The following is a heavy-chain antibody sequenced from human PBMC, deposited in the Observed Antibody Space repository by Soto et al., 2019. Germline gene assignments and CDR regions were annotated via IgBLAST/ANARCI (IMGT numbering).Heavy chain of an antibody. CDR2: FDPEDGET. J-gene: IGHJ4*02. Sequence: ASVKVSCKVSGYTLTELSMHWVRQAPGKGLEWMGGFDPEDGETIYAQKFQGRVTVTEDTSTDTAYMELSSLRSEDTAVYYCATDPPYYDFWSGYLNWRQGTLVTVSS. CDR1: GYTLTELS. V-gene: IGHV1-24*01. D-gene: IGHD3-3*01. CDR3: ATDPPYYDFWSGYLN.